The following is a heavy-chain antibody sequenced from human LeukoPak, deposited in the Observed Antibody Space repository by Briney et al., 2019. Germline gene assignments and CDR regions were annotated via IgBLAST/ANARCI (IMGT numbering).Heavy chain of an antibody. CDR2: INPNSGGT. Sequence: GASVKVSCKASGYTFTGYYMHWVRQAPGQGLEWMGWINPNSGGTNYARKFQGRVTMTRDTSISTAYMELSRLRSDDTAVYYCARQKYSGYDFVHDYWGQGTLVTVSS. J-gene: IGHJ4*02. V-gene: IGHV1-2*02. CDR3: ARQKYSGYDFVHDY. CDR1: GYTFTGYY. D-gene: IGHD5-12*01.